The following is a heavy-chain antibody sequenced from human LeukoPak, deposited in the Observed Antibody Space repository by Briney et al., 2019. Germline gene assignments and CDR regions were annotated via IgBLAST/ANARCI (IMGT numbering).Heavy chain of an antibody. Sequence: ASVKVSCKASGYTFTSYGISWVRQAPGRGLEWMGWISPNTSVTNYAQKFQGRVTMTRDTSISTAYMELSRLRSDDTAVYYCARSYYGSSGYYYPRWFDPWGQGTLVTVSS. CDR3: ARSYYGSSGYYYPRWFDP. CDR2: ISPNTSVT. J-gene: IGHJ5*02. CDR1: GYTFTSYG. V-gene: IGHV1-2*02. D-gene: IGHD3-22*01.